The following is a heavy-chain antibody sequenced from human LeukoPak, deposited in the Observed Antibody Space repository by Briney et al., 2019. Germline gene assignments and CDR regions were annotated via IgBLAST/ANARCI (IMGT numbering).Heavy chain of an antibody. V-gene: IGHV5-51*01. CDR3: ARHGSGYPIHY. CDR2: IYPSDSDT. Sequence: GESLKISCKGSGYSFTSNWIGWVRQLPGKGLEWMGIIYPSDSDTRYSPSLQGQVTISADKSITTAYLQWSSLKASDTAMYYCARHGSGYPIHYWGQGTLVTVSS. D-gene: IGHD5-12*01. CDR1: GYSFTSNW. J-gene: IGHJ4*02.